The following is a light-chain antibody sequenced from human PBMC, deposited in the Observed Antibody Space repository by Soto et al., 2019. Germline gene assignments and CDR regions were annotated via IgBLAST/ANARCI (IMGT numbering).Light chain of an antibody. Sequence: EIVLTQSPVTLSLSPGERATLSCRASQSVDTSLAWYQQKPGQAPRLLIYDASNRATGVPARFSGSGSGTDFTLTISSLEPEDFAVYYCQQRSNWPLMYTFGQVTKLEIQ. CDR2: DAS. CDR3: QQRSNWPLMYT. V-gene: IGKV3-11*01. J-gene: IGKJ2*01. CDR1: QSVDTS.